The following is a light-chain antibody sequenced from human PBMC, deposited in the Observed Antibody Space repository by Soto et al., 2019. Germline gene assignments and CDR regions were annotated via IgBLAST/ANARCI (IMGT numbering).Light chain of an antibody. Sequence: DIQMTQSPSSLSASVEDRVIITCRASQSISNHLNWYQQKPGKAPKLLIFAASSLQSGVPSRFSGSGSGTDFTLTISSLQPEDFATYYCQQRYSTPYTFGQGTKVDIK. V-gene: IGKV1-39*01. CDR1: QSISNH. CDR3: QQRYSTPYT. J-gene: IGKJ2*01. CDR2: AAS.